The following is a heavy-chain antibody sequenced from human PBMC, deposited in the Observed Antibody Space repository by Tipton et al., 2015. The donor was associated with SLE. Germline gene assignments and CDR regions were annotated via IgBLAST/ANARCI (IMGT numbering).Heavy chain of an antibody. CDR3: ARGNKVEEDLDF. Sequence: GTSEFTFRSYWMIWVRQPPGKGLEWVSVLYSGGSTYYADSVKGRFTISRDNSKNTLYLQMNSLRAEDTAVYYCARGNKVEEDLDFWGPGILVTVSS. D-gene: IGHD5-12*01. CDR2: LYSGGST. CDR1: EFTFRSYW. V-gene: IGHV3-66*02. J-gene: IGHJ4*02.